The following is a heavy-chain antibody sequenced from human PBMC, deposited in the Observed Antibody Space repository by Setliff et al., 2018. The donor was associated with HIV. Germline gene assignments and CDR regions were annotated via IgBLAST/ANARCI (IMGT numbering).Heavy chain of an antibody. J-gene: IGHJ6*03. V-gene: IGHV4-59*08. D-gene: IGHD7-27*01. CDR2: IFYTGST. CDR3: ARHPTNWGSTGYYYYYMDV. CDR1: DVSISAYY. Sequence: PSETLSLTCTVSDVSISAYYWSWIRQPPGKGLEWIGDIFYTGSTNYNPSLKSRVTISIDTSKNQFSLKLSSVTAADTAVYYCARHPTNWGSTGYYYYYMDVWGKGTTVTVSS.